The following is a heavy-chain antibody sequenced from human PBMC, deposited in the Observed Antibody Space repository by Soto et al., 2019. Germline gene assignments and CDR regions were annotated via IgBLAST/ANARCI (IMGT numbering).Heavy chain of an antibody. CDR1: GTTFGTFG. D-gene: IGHD1-26*01. Sequence: TGGSLRLSCEASGTTFGTFGTTWVRQTPGRGLEWVSGIDANSGKIFYRDSVRGRFIISRDNAKRTLHLQMNSLRDEDTAIYYCKRWDGFADVWGQGSTVTVSS. CDR3: KRWDGFADV. V-gene: IGHV3-23*05. CDR2: IDANSGKI. J-gene: IGHJ6*02.